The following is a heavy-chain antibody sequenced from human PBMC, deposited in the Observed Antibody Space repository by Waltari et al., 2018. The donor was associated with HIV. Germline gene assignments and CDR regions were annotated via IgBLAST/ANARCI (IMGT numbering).Heavy chain of an antibody. J-gene: IGHJ4*02. CDR1: DFALSRYW. CDR3: VRGSGSF. Sequence: EVQLAESGGGLVQPGGSLHVSCQVSDFALSRYWMSWVRQAAGKGPEWGANINENGDEKYHVDSMKGRFVISRDNTKQSLYLEMKNLRVEDTAVYYCVRGSGSFWGQGTLVTVSS. D-gene: IGHD2-15*01. CDR2: INENGDEK. V-gene: IGHV3-7*04.